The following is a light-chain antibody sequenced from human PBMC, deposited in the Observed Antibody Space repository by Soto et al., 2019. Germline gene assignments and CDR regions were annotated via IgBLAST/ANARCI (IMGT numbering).Light chain of an antibody. CDR2: GAS. V-gene: IGKV3-20*01. Sequence: PGERATLSCRASQSVSSNYLAWYQHIPGQAPRLLIYGASTTATGIPDRFSGSGSGTDFTLTISRLEPEDFAVSYCQQFDRSLPPWTFGQGTKVEMK. CDR3: QQFDRSLPPWT. CDR1: QSVSSNY. J-gene: IGKJ1*01.